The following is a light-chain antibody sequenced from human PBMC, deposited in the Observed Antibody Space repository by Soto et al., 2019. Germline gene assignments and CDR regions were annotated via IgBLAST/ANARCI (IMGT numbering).Light chain of an antibody. V-gene: IGLV1-44*01. CDR3: ATWDDSLNGRV. Sequence: QSVLTQPPSASGPPGQRVAISCSGSSSNIGINTVDWYQQLPGTAPKLLIYSNSQRPSGVPDRFSGSKSGTSASLAISGLQSEDEADYFCATWDDSLNGRVFGTGTK. CDR1: SSNIGINT. CDR2: SNS. J-gene: IGLJ1*01.